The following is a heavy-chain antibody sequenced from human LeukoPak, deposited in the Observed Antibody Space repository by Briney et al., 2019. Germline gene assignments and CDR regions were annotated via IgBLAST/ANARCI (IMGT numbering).Heavy chain of an antibody. V-gene: IGHV3-21*01. CDR3: ARDPPRLRLDY. CDR1: GFTFSSYS. J-gene: IGHJ4*02. D-gene: IGHD5-12*01. CDR2: MSSSSSYI. Sequence: PGGSLRLSCAASGFTFSSYSMNWVRQAPGKGLEWVSSMSSSSSYIYYADSVKGRFTISRDNAKNSLCLQMNSLRAEDTAVYYCARDPPRLRLDYWGQGTLVTVSS.